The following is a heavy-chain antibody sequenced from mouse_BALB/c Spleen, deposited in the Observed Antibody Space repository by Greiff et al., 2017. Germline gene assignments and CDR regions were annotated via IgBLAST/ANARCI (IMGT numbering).Heavy chain of an antibody. J-gene: IGHJ2*01. V-gene: IGHV3-2*02. Sequence: EVKLMESGPGLVKPSQSLSLTCTVTGYSITSDYAWNWIRQFPGNKLEWMGYISYSGSTSYNPSLKSRISITRDTSKNQFFLQLNSVTTEDTATYYCARGVGDGYHYFDYWGQGTTLTVSS. CDR1: GYSITSDYA. D-gene: IGHD2-3*01. CDR3: ARGVGDGYHYFDY. CDR2: ISYSGST.